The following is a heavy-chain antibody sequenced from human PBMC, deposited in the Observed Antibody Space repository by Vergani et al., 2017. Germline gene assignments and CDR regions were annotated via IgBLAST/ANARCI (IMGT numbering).Heavy chain of an antibody. V-gene: IGHV3-9*02. J-gene: IGHJ5*02. D-gene: IGHD6-6*01. Sequence: EVQLEESGGGLVLPGRSLRLSCVASGFTSAGYAMHWVRQAPGKGLEGVSGISWNGNSIGYADPVKGRFTISRDNAKNSLYLQMNSLRAEDTALYYCAKDLGTSSGGGWFDPWGQGTLVTVSS. CDR2: ISWNGNSI. CDR3: AKDLGTSSGGGWFDP. CDR1: GFTSAGYA.